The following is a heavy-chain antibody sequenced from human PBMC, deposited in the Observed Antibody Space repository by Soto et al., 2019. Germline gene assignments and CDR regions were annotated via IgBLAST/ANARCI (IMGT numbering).Heavy chain of an antibody. Sequence: QPGGSLRLSCAASGFTFGSYWMSWVRQAPGKGLEWLATIKMDASEKKYVDSVKGRFTMSRDNAKYSLTLQMNSLRAEDTAVYYCARNLPAGNPMQFDTWGQGALVTVSS. J-gene: IGHJ4*02. V-gene: IGHV3-7*01. D-gene: IGHD6-13*01. CDR2: IKMDASEK. CDR1: GFTFGSYW. CDR3: ARNLPAGNPMQFDT.